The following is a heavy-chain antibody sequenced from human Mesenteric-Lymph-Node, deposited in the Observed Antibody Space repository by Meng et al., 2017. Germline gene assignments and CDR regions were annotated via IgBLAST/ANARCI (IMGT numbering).Heavy chain of an antibody. J-gene: IGHJ3*02. V-gene: IGHV3-11*04. CDR1: GFTFSDYY. Sequence: GESLKISCAASGFTFSDYYMSWIRQAPGKGLEWVSYISSSGSTIYYADSVKGRFTISRDNAKNSLYLQMNSLRAEDTAVYYCARCTGSSSWYIDAFDIWGQGTMVTVSS. CDR2: ISSSGSTI. CDR3: ARCTGSSSWYIDAFDI. D-gene: IGHD6-13*01.